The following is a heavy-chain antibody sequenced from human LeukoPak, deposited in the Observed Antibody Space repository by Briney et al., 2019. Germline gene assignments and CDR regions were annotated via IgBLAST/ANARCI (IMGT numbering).Heavy chain of an antibody. J-gene: IGHJ4*02. CDR3: APTRYGYYSDSSGYYAPDW. CDR2: ISYDGSNK. V-gene: IGHV3-30*03. CDR1: GFTFSNYG. D-gene: IGHD3-22*01. Sequence: GGLVQPGRSLRLSCAASGFTFSNYGMHWVRQAPGKGLEWVAVISYDGSNKYYADSVKGRFTISRDNSKNTLYLQMNSLRTEDTAVYYCAPTRYGYYSDSSGYYAPDWWGQGTLVTVSS.